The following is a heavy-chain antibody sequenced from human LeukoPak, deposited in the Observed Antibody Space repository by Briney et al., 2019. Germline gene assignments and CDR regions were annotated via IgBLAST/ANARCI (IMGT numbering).Heavy chain of an antibody. D-gene: IGHD3-10*01. J-gene: IGHJ4*02. CDR1: GFTFSSYA. CDR2: ISGSGGST. V-gene: IGHV3-23*01. Sequence: GGSLRLSCAASGFTFSSYAMSWVRQAPGKGLEWVSAISGSGGSTYYADSVKGRFTISRDNSKNTLYLQMNSLRAEDTAVYYCAKDSRITMVRGATYFDYWGQGTLVTVSS. CDR3: AKDSRITMVRGATYFDY.